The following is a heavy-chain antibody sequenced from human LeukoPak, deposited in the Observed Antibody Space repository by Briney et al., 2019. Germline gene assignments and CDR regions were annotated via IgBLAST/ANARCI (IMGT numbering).Heavy chain of an antibody. V-gene: IGHV1-69*06. CDR1: GGTFSSYA. J-gene: IGHJ4*02. CDR3: ASLYSGYDQFDY. Sequence: SVKVSCKASGGTFSSYAISWVRQAPGQGLEWMGGIIPIFGTANYAQKFQGRVTITADKSTSTAYMELSSLRSEDTAVYYCASLYSGYDQFDYWGQGTLVTVSS. CDR2: IIPIFGTA. D-gene: IGHD5-12*01.